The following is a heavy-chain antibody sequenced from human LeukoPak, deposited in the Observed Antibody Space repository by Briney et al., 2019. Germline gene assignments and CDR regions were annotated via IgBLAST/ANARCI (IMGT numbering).Heavy chain of an antibody. CDR2: INPSGGST. CDR1: GYTFTSYY. V-gene: IGHV1-46*01. Sequence: GASVKVSRKASGYTFTSYYMHWVRQAPGQGLEWMGIINPSGGSTSYAQKFQGRVTMTRDTSTSTVYMELSSLRSEDTAVYYCARDPPYDSSGYSYYFDYWGQGTLVTVSS. D-gene: IGHD3-22*01. CDR3: ARDPPYDSSGYSYYFDY. J-gene: IGHJ4*02.